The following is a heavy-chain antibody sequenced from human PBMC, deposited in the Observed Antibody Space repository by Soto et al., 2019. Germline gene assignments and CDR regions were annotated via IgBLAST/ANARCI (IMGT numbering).Heavy chain of an antibody. CDR1: GGTFSSYA. J-gene: IGHJ3*02. CDR3: ARGKYYDSSGYYSDDAFDI. Sequence: QVQLVQSGAEVKKPGSSVKVSCKASGGTFSSYAISWVRQAPGQGLEWMGGIIPIFGTANYAQKFQGRVTITADESTSKPYMELSSLRSEDTAVYYCARGKYYDSSGYYSDDAFDIWGQGTMVTVSS. CDR2: IIPIFGTA. V-gene: IGHV1-69*01. D-gene: IGHD3-22*01.